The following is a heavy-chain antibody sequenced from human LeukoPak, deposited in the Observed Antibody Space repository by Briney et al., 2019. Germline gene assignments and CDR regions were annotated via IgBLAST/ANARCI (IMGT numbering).Heavy chain of an antibody. CDR3: ARDFYYYMDV. V-gene: IGHV3-53*01. J-gene: IGHJ6*03. CDR2: IYTGGST. Sequence: GGSLRLPCAASGFSITSNYMTWVRQAPGKGLEWVSVIYTGGSTYYADSVKGRFTISRDISMNAVDLQMNSLRAEDTAVYYCARDFYYYMDVWGKGTTVTVSS. CDR1: GFSITSNY.